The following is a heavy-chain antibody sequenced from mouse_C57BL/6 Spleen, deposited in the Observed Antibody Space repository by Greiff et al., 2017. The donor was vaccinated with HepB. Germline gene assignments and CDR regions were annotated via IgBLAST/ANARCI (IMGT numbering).Heavy chain of an antibody. J-gene: IGHJ4*01. D-gene: IGHD1-1*01. CDR2: IDPNSGGT. V-gene: IGHV1-72*01. CDR1: GYTFTSYW. Sequence: QVQLQQPGAELVKPGASVKLSCKASGYTFTSYWMHWVKQRPGRGLEWIGRIDPNSGGTKYNEKFKSKATLTVDKPSSTAYMQLSSLTSEDSAVYYGSRALTTVVEVYAMDYWGQGTSVTVSS. CDR3: SRALTTVVEVYAMDY.